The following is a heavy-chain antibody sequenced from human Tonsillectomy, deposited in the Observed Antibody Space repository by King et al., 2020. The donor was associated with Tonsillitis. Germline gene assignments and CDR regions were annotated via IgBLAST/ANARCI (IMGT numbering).Heavy chain of an antibody. CDR2: LSSVSSYF. CDR3: ATGSSSGLSTYYFDY. J-gene: IGHJ4*02. CDR1: GFTFSIYG. Sequence: QLVQSGGGLVKPGGSLRISCAASGFTFSIYGLNWVRQAPGKGLEWVSSLSSVSSYFNYADSVRGRLTISRDNAKNSLFLQMNSLRAEDTGVYYCATGSSSGLSTYYFDYWGQGTLVTVSS. V-gene: IGHV3-21*01. D-gene: IGHD1-26*01.